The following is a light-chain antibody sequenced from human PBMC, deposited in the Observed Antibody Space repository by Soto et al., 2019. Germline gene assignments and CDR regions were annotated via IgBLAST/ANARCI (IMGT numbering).Light chain of an antibody. Sequence: QSVLTQPASVSGTPGQSITISCTGTSSDVGGYNYVSWYQQHPGKAPKLMIYEFSNRPSGVSNRFSGSKSGNTASLTISGLQAEDEADYYCSSYTSSSTYVFGTGTKLTVL. CDR3: SSYTSSSTYV. V-gene: IGLV2-14*01. CDR1: SSDVGGYNY. CDR2: EFS. J-gene: IGLJ1*01.